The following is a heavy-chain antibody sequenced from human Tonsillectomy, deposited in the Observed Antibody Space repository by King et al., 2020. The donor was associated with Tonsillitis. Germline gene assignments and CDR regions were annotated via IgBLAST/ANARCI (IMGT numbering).Heavy chain of an antibody. Sequence: DVQLVESGGGLVQPGGSLRLSCAASGFTFRRYAMSWVRQAPGKGLEWVSAITGSGGGTYYADSVKGRFTISRDNSNNTLYLQMNSLRAEDTAVYYCAKDSGDILTGYYNGYFDYWGQGTLVTVSS. CDR3: AKDSGDILTGYYNGYFDY. J-gene: IGHJ4*02. CDR1: GFTFRRYA. V-gene: IGHV3-23*04. D-gene: IGHD3-9*01. CDR2: ITGSGGGT.